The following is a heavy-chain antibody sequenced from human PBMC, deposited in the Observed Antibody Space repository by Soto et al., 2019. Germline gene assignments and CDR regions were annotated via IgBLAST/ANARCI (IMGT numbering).Heavy chain of an antibody. CDR3: AKVKRGIRATSGGGFDS. D-gene: IGHD1-20*01. V-gene: IGHV1-3*01. CDR2: INAGNGNT. Sequence: GASVKVSCKASGYTFTSYAMHWVRQAPGQRLEWMGWINAGNGNTKYSQKFQGRVTITRDTSASTAYMELSSLRSEDTAVYYCAKVKRGIRATSGGGFDSWGRGTLVTVSS. CDR1: GYTFTSYA. J-gene: IGHJ4*02.